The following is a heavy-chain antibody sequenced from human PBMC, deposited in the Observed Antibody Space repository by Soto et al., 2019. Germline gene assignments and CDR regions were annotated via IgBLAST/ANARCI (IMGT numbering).Heavy chain of an antibody. CDR1: GYTFVDYA. J-gene: IGHJ5*02. CDR3: TREAIVAENWFDP. CDR2: MNPNTGNI. Sequence: VQLVQSGAEVKRPGASVKISCRASGYTFVDYALHWFRQAPGQGLEWVGWMNPNTGNIKYSHNFEDRVSITRDRATSTAYRELRGLRSEHTAVYFCTREAIVAENWFDPWGQGTLVTVSS. D-gene: IGHD2-21*01. V-gene: IGHV1-3*01.